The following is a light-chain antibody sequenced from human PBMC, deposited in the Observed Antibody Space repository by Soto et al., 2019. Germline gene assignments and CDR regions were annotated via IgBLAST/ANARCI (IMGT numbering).Light chain of an antibody. V-gene: IGLV2-23*03. CDR2: EGS. Sequence: QSVLTQSASVSGSPGQSITISCTGTSRDVGSYNVVSWYQQHPGKAPKLMIYEGSKRPSGVSNRFSGSKSGNTASLTISRLQAEDEADYYCCSYAGSSTFVVFGGGTKLTVL. CDR1: SRDVGSYNV. CDR3: CSYAGSSTFVV. J-gene: IGLJ2*01.